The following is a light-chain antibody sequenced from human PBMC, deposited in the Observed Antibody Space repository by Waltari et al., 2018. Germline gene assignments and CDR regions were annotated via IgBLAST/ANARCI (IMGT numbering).Light chain of an antibody. J-gene: IGLJ3*02. V-gene: IGLV2-23*01. CDR3: CSYAGSSTWV. Sequence: QSALTQPASVSGSPGQSVTISCPGTSRAVGSYNLVSWYQQHPGEAPKLMIYEGSKRPSGVSNRFSGSKSGNTASLTISGLQAEDEADYYCCSYAGSSTWVFGGGTKLTVL. CDR2: EGS. CDR1: SRAVGSYNL.